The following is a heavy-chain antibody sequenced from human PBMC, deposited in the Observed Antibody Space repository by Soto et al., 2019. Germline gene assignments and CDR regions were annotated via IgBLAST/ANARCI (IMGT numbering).Heavy chain of an antibody. CDR1: GFTFSDYY. D-gene: IGHD6-13*01. CDR2: MSDSGSTI. V-gene: IGHV3-11*01. CDR3: ARYVAALDY. J-gene: IGHJ4*02. Sequence: GGSLRLSCAASGFTFSDYYMSWIRQAPGKGLEWLSYMSDSGSTIYYADSVKGRFTISRDNAKNSLYLQMNNLRVEDSAVYYCARYVAALDYWGRGXLVTVSS.